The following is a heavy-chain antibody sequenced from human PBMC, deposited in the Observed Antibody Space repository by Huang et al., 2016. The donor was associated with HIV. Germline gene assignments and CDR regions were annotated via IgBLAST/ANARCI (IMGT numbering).Heavy chain of an antibody. CDR2: SKQDETEK. V-gene: IGHV3-7*01. CDR3: ATKTAGMDI. J-gene: IGHJ6*02. Sequence: VESGGRSVQPGGSIRLSCVGSTFTFGAYWMSWVRQPPGKGREWVANSKQDETEKYYVDSVKGRFNISRDNAKKVLFLEMDALRVEDTAIYFCATKTAGMDIWGQGTTVIVSS. CDR1: TFTFGAYW.